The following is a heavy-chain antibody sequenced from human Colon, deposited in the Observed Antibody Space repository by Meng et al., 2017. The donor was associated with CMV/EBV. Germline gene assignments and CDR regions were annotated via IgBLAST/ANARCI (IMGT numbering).Heavy chain of an antibody. Sequence: EVQLLASGGGLVRPGGSLRLSCVASGFTFNTYPMHWVRQAPGKGLEHVSGISANGDNTPYASSVKDRFIVSRDNLKNTLYLQMGSLRPDDTGVYYCARVVSGDFDYWGQGTLVTVSS. CDR1: GFTFNTYP. V-gene: IGHV3-64*01. D-gene: IGHD3-10*01. CDR2: ISANGDNT. J-gene: IGHJ4*02. CDR3: ARVVSGDFDY.